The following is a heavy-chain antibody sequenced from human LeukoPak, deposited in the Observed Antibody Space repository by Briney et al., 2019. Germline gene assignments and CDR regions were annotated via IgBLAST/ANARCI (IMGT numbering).Heavy chain of an antibody. D-gene: IGHD3-22*01. Sequence: GGSLRLSCAASGFTFSSYEMNWVRQAPGKGLEWVSSINTRSNYIYYADSVKGRFTISRDNAKNSLYLQMNSLRAEDSAVYYCARDKYYDSSGYGYYMDVWGKGTTVTVSS. CDR2: INTRSNYI. V-gene: IGHV3-21*01. CDR3: ARDKYYDSSGYGYYMDV. J-gene: IGHJ6*03. CDR1: GFTFSSYE.